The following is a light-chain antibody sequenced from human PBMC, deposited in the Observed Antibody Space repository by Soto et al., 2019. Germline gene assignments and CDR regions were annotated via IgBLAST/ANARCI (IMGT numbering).Light chain of an antibody. J-gene: IGKJ4*01. Sequence: EIVLTQSPATLSLSPGERATLSCRASQSVSSFLAWFQQKPGQAPRLLIYDASNRATGIPARFSGSGSGTDFTLTISSLELEDFAVYYCQQRSNWPQLTFGGGTKVEIE. CDR2: DAS. CDR1: QSVSSF. CDR3: QQRSNWPQLT. V-gene: IGKV3-11*01.